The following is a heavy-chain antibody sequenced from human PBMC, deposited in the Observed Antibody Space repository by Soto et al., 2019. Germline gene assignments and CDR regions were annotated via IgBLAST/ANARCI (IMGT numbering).Heavy chain of an antibody. D-gene: IGHD2-2*01. V-gene: IGHV3-53*01. CDR1: GFTVSSNY. CDR2: IHSDDNT. J-gene: IGHJ6*02. Sequence: EVQLVESGGGLIQPGGSLRLSCAASGFTVSSNYLSWVRQAPGKGLEWVSVIHSDDNTYYADSVKGRFTISRDNSKNTLYRQLNSLRAEDTDVDYCARVKVPAASPNYYYGMDVWGQGTTVTVSS. CDR3: ARVKVPAASPNYYYGMDV.